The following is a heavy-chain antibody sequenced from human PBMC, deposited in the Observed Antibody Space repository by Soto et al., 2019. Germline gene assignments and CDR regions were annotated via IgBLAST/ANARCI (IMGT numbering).Heavy chain of an antibody. D-gene: IGHD3-3*01. CDR3: TTRSSRYYDFWSAPPLGGMDV. J-gene: IGHJ6*02. CDR1: GFTFSNAW. CDR2: IKSKTDGGTT. V-gene: IGHV3-15*07. Sequence: EVQLVESGGGLVKPGGSLRLSCAASGFTFSNAWMNWVRQAPGKGLEWVGRIKSKTDGGTTDYAAPVKGRFSISRDDSKNTLYLQMNSLKTEDTVVYYCTTRSSRYYDFWSAPPLGGMDVWGQGTTVTVSS.